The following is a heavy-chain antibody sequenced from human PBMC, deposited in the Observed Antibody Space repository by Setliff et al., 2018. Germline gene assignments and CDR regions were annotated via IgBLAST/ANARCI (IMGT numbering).Heavy chain of an antibody. CDR3: ARGRSTYFIDV. J-gene: IGHJ6*03. Sequence: AASVKGSCKASGYTFANYGLHWVRQAPGQRLEWMGWINAGNGDTKFSQKFQDTITMTADTSAGTAYMELSSLRSEDTAVYYCARGRSTYFIDVWGKGTTVTVSS. CDR1: GYTFANYG. CDR2: INAGNGDT. V-gene: IGHV1-3*01.